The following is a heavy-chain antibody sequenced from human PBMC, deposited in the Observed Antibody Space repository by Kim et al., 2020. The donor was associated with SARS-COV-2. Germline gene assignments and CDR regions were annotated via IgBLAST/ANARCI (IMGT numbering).Heavy chain of an antibody. V-gene: IGHV6-1*01. J-gene: IGHJ3*02. D-gene: IGHD6-19*01. Sequence: AVSVKSRITINPDTSKNQFSLQLNSVTPEDTAVYYCARAASGWYLEAFDIWGQGTMVTVSS. CDR3: ARAASGWYLEAFDI.